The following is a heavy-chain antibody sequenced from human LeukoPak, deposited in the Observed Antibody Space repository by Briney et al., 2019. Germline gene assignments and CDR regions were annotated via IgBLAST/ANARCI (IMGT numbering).Heavy chain of an antibody. CDR3: ARVGGATAVSMYFEY. V-gene: IGHV3-48*02. CDR2: MTTSGNTI. J-gene: IGHJ4*02. D-gene: IGHD1-26*01. CDR1: GITFSGYS. Sequence: PGGSLSLSCVVSGITFSGYSMIWVRQAPGQGLEWLSSMTTSGNTIFYAESVKDRFTISRDNAKKSLYLQMNSLRDEDTAVYYCARVGGATAVSMYFEYCGQGTLVTVSS.